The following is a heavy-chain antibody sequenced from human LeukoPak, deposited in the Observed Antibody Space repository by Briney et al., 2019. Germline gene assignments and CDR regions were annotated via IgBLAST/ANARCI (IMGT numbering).Heavy chain of an antibody. Sequence: PSGTLSLTCAVSGGSISSSNWWSWVRQPPGKGLEWIGEIYHSGSTNYNPSLKSRVTISVDKSKNQFSLKLSSVTAADTAVYYCARLVITMVRGVIRSALDYWGQGTLVTVSS. CDR1: GGSISSSNW. CDR2: IYHSGST. J-gene: IGHJ4*02. D-gene: IGHD3-10*01. V-gene: IGHV4-4*02. CDR3: ARLVITMVRGVIRSALDY.